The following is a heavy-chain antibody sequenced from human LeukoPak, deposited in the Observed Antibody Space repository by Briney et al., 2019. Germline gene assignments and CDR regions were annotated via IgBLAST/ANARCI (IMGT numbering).Heavy chain of an antibody. CDR1: GGTFSSYA. D-gene: IGHD5-12*01. Sequence: SVKVSCKASGGTFSSYAIIWVRQAPGQGPEWVGGIIPIFATANYAQKFQGRVTITADKSTSTAYMELSSLRSEDTAVYYCASRGYSGYDAYYYGMDVWGKGTTVTVSS. CDR3: ASRGYSGYDAYYYGMDV. CDR2: IIPIFATA. V-gene: IGHV1-69*06. J-gene: IGHJ6*04.